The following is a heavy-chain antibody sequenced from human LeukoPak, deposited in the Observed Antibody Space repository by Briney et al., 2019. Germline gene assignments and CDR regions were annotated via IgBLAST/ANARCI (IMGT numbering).Heavy chain of an antibody. J-gene: IGHJ5*02. Sequence: PSETLSLTCTVSGGSISSYYWSWIRQPAGKGLEWIGRIYNSGSTNYNPSLKSRVTMSVDTSKNQFSLKLSSVTAADTAVYYCARVLRYGSSSRWFDPWGQGTLVTVSS. CDR1: GGSISSYY. CDR2: IYNSGST. CDR3: ARVLRYGSSSRWFDP. D-gene: IGHD6-6*01. V-gene: IGHV4-4*07.